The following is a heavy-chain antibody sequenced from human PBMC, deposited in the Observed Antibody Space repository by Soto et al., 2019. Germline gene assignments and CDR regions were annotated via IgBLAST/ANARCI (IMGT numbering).Heavy chain of an antibody. V-gene: IGHV3-30*18. D-gene: IGHD3-16*02. CDR2: ISYDGSNK. CDR3: AKAVNYIWGSYPYEFDY. J-gene: IGHJ4*02. Sequence: QVQLVESGGGVVQPGRSLRLSCAASGFTFSSYGMHWVRQAPGKGLEWVAGISYDGSNKYYADSVKGRFTISRDNSKNTLYLQMNSLRAEDTAVYYCAKAVNYIWGSYPYEFDYWGQGTLVTVSS. CDR1: GFTFSSYG.